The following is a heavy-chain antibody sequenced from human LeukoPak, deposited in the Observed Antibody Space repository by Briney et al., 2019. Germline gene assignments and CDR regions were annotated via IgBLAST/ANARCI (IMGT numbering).Heavy chain of an antibody. CDR3: ARRPLGYCSSTSCPTPYYFDY. CDR2: INHSGST. Sequence: SETLSLTCAVYGGSFSGYYWSWIRQPPGKVLEWIGEINHSGSTNYNPSLKSRVTISVDTSKNQFSLKLSSVTAADTAVYYCARRPLGYCSSTSCPTPYYFDYWGQGTLVTVSS. V-gene: IGHV4-34*01. CDR1: GGSFSGYY. J-gene: IGHJ4*02. D-gene: IGHD2-2*01.